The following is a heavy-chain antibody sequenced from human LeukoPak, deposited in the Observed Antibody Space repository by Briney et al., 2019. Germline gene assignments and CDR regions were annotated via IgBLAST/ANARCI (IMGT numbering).Heavy chain of an antibody. D-gene: IGHD3-22*01. CDR2: ISYDGSNE. CDR3: SGYASSGRRDAFDI. J-gene: IGHJ3*02. CDR1: GFTLCSYA. V-gene: IGHV3-30*04. Sequence: GGSPRLSCAASGFTLCSYAMHWGRQAPGKGLGWVAVISYDGSNEYYAYSVKGRLTISRDNANNSLYLQMNSLSAEDTAVYYCSGYASSGRRDAFDIWGQGTMVTVSS.